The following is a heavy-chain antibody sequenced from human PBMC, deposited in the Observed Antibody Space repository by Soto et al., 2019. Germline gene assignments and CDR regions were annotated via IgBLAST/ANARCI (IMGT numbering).Heavy chain of an antibody. CDR2: ISGGSSYM. V-gene: IGHV3-21*01. CDR1: GFTFSTYA. CDR3: ARDLAAGDI. Sequence: EVQLVESGGGLVKPGGSLRLSCAASGFTFSTYAMNWVRQAPGKGLEWVSAISGGSSYMYYADSVKGRFTISRDNAKNTLYLEMNSLRDEDTAVYYCARDLAAGDIWGQGTLVTVSS. D-gene: IGHD2-21*01. J-gene: IGHJ4*02.